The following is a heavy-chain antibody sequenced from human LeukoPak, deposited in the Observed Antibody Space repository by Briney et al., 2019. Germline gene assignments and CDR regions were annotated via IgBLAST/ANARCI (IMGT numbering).Heavy chain of an antibody. D-gene: IGHD5-12*01. V-gene: IGHV4-39*07. Sequence: SETLSLTCTVSGGSISSGSYYWGWIRQPPGKGLEWIGSIYYSGSTYYNPSLKSRVTVSVDTSKNQFSLNLNSVTAADTAVYYCAKLRGATINARYFDYWGQGTLVTVSS. J-gene: IGHJ4*02. CDR1: GGSISSGSYY. CDR3: AKLRGATINARYFDY. CDR2: IYYSGST.